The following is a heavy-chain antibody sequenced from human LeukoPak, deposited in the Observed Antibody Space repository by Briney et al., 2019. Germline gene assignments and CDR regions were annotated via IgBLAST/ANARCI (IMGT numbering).Heavy chain of an antibody. CDR1: GYTLTELS. Sequence: ASVKVSCKVSGYTLTELSMHWVRQAPGKGLEWMGGFDPEDGETIYAQKFQGRVTMTEDTSTDTAYMELSSLRSEDTAVYYCATDPGRDITMVRGRVAFDIWGQGTMVTVSS. J-gene: IGHJ3*02. D-gene: IGHD3-10*01. V-gene: IGHV1-24*01. CDR3: ATDPGRDITMVRGRVAFDI. CDR2: FDPEDGET.